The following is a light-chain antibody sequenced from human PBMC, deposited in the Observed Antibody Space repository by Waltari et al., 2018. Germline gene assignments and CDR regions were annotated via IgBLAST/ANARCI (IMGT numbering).Light chain of an antibody. V-gene: IGKV3-11*01. CDR1: QCVSSY. CDR2: DAS. J-gene: IGKJ4*01. CDR3: QQRSNWPPT. Sequence: EIVLTQSPATLSLSPGERAPLSCRASQCVSSYLAWYQQKPGQAPRLLIYDASNRATGIPARFSGGGSGTDFTLIISSLEPEDVAVYYCQQRSNWPPTFGGGTKVEIK.